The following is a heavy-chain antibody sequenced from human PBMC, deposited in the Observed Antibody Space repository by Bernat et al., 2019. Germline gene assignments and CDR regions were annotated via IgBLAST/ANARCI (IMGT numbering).Heavy chain of an antibody. CDR2: ISGSGGST. CDR3: AKDKGKYSSGWSNWFDP. D-gene: IGHD6-19*01. J-gene: IGHJ5*02. V-gene: IGHV3-23*01. CDR1: GFTFSSYA. Sequence: EVQLLESGGGLVQPGGSLRLSCAASGFTFSSYAMSWVRQAPGKGLEWVSAISGSGGSTYYADSVKGRFTISRDNSKNTLYLQMNSLRAEDTAVYYCAKDKGKYSSGWSNWFDPWGQGTLVTVSS.